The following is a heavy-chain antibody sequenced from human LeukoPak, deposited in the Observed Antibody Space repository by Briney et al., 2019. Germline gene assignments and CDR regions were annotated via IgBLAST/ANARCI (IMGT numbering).Heavy chain of an antibody. CDR3: ARRPDSGSYYVDY. CDR1: GFTFSSYS. D-gene: IGHD1-26*01. CDR2: ISSSSSTI. V-gene: IGHV3-48*01. Sequence: PGGSLRLSCAASGFTFSSYSMNWIRQAPGKGLEWVSYISSSSSTIYYADSVKGRFTISRDNSKNTLYLQMGSLRAEDMAVYYCARRPDSGSYYVDYWGQGTLVTVSS. J-gene: IGHJ4*02.